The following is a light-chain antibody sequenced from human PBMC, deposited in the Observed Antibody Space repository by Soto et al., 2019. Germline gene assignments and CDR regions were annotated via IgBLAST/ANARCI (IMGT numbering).Light chain of an antibody. CDR1: QSVRSSY. J-gene: IGKJ1*01. Sequence: ESVVTQARDSLSLNPGESATLSCRASQSVRSSYLAWYQQTPGQTPRLLIYAASSRATGIPDRFSGSGSGTDFSLTISRLEAEDFAVYYCQQYGSSPRTFGQGTKVDIK. CDR2: AAS. V-gene: IGKV3-20*01. CDR3: QQYGSSPRT.